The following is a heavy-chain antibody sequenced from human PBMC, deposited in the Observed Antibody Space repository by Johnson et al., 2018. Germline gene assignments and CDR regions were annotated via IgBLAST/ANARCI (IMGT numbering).Heavy chain of an antibody. V-gene: IGHV3-23*04. CDR3: AKFPRPVVRGYLSVAFDI. D-gene: IGHD3-22*01. CDR1: GFTFSSYA. J-gene: IGHJ3*02. Sequence: VQLVQSGGDLVQPGGSLRLSCGASGFTFSSYAMSWVRQAPGKGLEWVSAISASGGSTYYADSVRGRFTISRDKSKNTLYLQVNSLRAEDTAVYYCAKFPRPVVRGYLSVAFDIWGQGTMVTVSS. CDR2: ISASGGST.